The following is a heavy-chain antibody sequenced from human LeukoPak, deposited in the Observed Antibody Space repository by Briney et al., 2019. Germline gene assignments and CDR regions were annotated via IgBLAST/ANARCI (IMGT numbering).Heavy chain of an antibody. D-gene: IGHD6-19*01. CDR3: EASGWYFDEVF. Sequence: SETLCLTSTDSGGSIRSSSYFWGWIRQPPGKWLEWIGNIYYSGSTYYNPSLKSRVTISVDTSKNQFSLKLSSVTAADTAVYYCEASGWYFDEVFWGQGTLVTVSS. J-gene: IGHJ4*02. CDR1: GGSIRSSSYF. V-gene: IGHV4-39*01. CDR2: IYYSGST.